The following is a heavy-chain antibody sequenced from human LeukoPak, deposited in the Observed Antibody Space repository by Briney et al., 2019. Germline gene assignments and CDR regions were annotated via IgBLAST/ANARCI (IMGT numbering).Heavy chain of an antibody. D-gene: IGHD2-21*01. CDR1: GGSISSYY. CDR2: ISYSGST. Sequence: SETLSLTCTVSGGSISSYYWSWIRQPPGKGLEWIGYISYSGSTNYSPSLKSRVTISADTSKNQFSLKLTSLTAADTALYFCARHYSSDPFDYWGQGTLVTVSS. J-gene: IGHJ4*02. CDR3: ARHYSSDPFDY. V-gene: IGHV4-59*08.